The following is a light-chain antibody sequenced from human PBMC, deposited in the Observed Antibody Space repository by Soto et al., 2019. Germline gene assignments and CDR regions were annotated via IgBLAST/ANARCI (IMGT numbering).Light chain of an antibody. CDR2: DAS. CDR3: QQFDDLPLT. Sequence: DIQMTQSPSSLSASVGDRVTITCQASQDISNYLNGYQQKPGKAPKILVYDASVLEAGVPSRFSGGGSGTHFTLTISSLQAEDVATYSCQQFDDLPLTFGGGTKVEIK. CDR1: QDISNY. J-gene: IGKJ4*01. V-gene: IGKV1-33*01.